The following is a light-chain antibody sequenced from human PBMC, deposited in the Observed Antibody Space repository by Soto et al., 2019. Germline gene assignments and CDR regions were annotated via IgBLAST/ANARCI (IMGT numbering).Light chain of an antibody. J-gene: IGKJ2*01. CDR3: QQYNNWPPLYT. Sequence: EIVMTQSPATLSVSPGERATLSCRASQSVSSNLAWYQQKPGQAPRLLIYGASTRATGIPARFSGSGSGTEITLTLSSLQSEAFAVYYCQQYNNWPPLYTFGQGTKLEIK. V-gene: IGKV3-15*01. CDR2: GAS. CDR1: QSVSSN.